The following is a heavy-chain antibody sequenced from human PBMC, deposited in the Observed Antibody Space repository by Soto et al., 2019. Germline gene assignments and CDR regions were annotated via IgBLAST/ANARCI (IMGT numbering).Heavy chain of an antibody. CDR2: INPNSGAT. V-gene: IGHV1-2*02. D-gene: IGHD6-13*01. Sequence: QVQLVQSGAEVKKPGASVKVSCKASGYTFIGYYLHWVRQAPGQGLEWMGWINPNSGATNYAQKFQGRVTMTGDMSISTGYMELNRLRSDDTAVYYCAREWGPIAAVGQNWVDPWGQGTLVTVSS. J-gene: IGHJ5*02. CDR1: GYTFIGYY. CDR3: AREWGPIAAVGQNWVDP.